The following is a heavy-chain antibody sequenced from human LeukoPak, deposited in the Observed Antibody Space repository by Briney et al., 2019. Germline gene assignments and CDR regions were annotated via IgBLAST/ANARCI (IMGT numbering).Heavy chain of an antibody. V-gene: IGHV3-11*04. CDR1: GFTFSDYY. Sequence: GGSLRLSCAASGFTFSDYYMSWIRQAPGKGLEWVSYISRGGNTIYYADSVKGRFTISRDNAKRSLYLQMNSLRAEDTAVYYCARQDYYAIDYWGQGTLVTVSS. D-gene: IGHD3-10*01. CDR3: ARQDYYAIDY. J-gene: IGHJ4*02. CDR2: ISRGGNTI.